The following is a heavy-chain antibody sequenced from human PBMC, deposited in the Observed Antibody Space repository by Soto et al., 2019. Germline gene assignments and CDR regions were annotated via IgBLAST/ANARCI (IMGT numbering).Heavy chain of an antibody. J-gene: IGHJ5*02. Sequence: SGPTLVNPTQTLTLTCTFSGFSLSTSGVGVGLIRQPPGKALEWLALIYWDDDKRYSPSLKSRLTITKDTSKNQVVLTMTNMDPVDTATYYCAHVRDTLGYCSGGSCYPNWFDPWGQGTLVTVSS. CDR2: IYWDDDK. V-gene: IGHV2-5*02. D-gene: IGHD2-15*01. CDR3: AHVRDTLGYCSGGSCYPNWFDP. CDR1: GFSLSTSGVG.